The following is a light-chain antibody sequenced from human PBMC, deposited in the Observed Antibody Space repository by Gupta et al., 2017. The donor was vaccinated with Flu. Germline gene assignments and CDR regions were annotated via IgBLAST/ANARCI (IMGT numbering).Light chain of an antibody. J-gene: IGKJ1*01. V-gene: IGKV1-5*03. CDR2: KAS. CDR1: ESISIW. Sequence: DTQMIQSPSTLSASVGDRVTITCRASESISIWLAWYQQKPGKAPKLLIYKASNLETGVPPRFSGSGSGTEFTLTISSLQPDDFATYYCQQEHGNSRVFGQGTRVEIK. CDR3: QQEHGNSRV.